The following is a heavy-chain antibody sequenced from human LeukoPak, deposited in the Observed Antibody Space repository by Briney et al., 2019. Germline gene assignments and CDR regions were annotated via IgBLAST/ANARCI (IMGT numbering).Heavy chain of an antibody. J-gene: IGHJ4*02. CDR1: WDSVSSNSAA. CDR3: ARGFDWLSYKIFDY. CDR2: TYYRSKWYN. V-gene: IGHV6-1*01. Sequence: SQTLSLTCAISWDSVSSNSAAWNWIRQSPSRGLEWLGRTYYRSKWYNDYAVSVKSRITINPDTSKNQFSLQLNSVTPEDTAVYDCARGFDWLSYKIFDYWGQGTLVTVSS. D-gene: IGHD3-9*01.